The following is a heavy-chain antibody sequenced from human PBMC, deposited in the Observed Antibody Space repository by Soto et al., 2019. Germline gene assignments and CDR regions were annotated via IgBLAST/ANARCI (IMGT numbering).Heavy chain of an antibody. CDR1: GFTFSSYS. J-gene: IGHJ6*02. CDR3: ARDRSDYYYYGMDV. CDR2: ISSSSSYI. Sequence: EVQLVESGGGLVKPGGSLRLSCAASGFTFSSYSMNWVRQAPGKGLEWVSSISSSSSYIYYADSVKGRFTISRDNAKNSLYLKMNSLRAEDTAVYYCARDRSDYYYYGMDVWGQGTTVTVSS. V-gene: IGHV3-21*01.